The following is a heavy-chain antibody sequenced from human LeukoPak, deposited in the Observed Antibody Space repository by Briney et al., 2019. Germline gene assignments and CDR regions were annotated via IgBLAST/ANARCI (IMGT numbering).Heavy chain of an antibody. Sequence: SETLSLTCTVSGGSISSGSYYWSWIRQPAGKGLEWIGRIYTSGSTNYNPSLKSRVTISVDTSKNQFSLKLSSVTAADTAVYYCARGVQSSSWYKFDYWGQGTLVTVSS. CDR3: ARGVQSSSWYKFDY. V-gene: IGHV4-61*02. CDR1: GGSISSGSYY. D-gene: IGHD6-13*01. CDR2: IYTSGST. J-gene: IGHJ4*02.